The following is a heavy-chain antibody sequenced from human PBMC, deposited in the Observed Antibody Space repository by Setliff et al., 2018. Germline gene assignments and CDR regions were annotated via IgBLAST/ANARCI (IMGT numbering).Heavy chain of an antibody. CDR2: IYTDGST. Sequence: SETLSLTCTVSGGSLSSYNYWSWIRQPAGKGLEWIGQIYTDGSTNYNPSLKSRVTISLDASKNEFSLRLTSVTAADTAVYYCARVTGFFYVDAWGKGTTVTVSS. V-gene: IGHV4-61*09. CDR1: GGSLSSYNY. J-gene: IGHJ6*03. D-gene: IGHD3-3*01. CDR3: ARVTGFFYVDA.